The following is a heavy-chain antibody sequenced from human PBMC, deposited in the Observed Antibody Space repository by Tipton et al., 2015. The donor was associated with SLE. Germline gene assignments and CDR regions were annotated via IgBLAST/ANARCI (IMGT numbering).Heavy chain of an antibody. CDR3: ARERRHSSSWVEDAFDI. Sequence: TLSLTCAVYGGSFSGYYWSWIRQPAGKGLEWIGHIYTSGSTNYNPSLKSRVTISVDTSKNQFSLKLSSVTAADTAVYYCARERRHSSSWVEDAFDIWGQGTMVTVSS. D-gene: IGHD6-13*01. J-gene: IGHJ3*02. CDR2: IYTSGST. CDR1: GGSFSGYY. V-gene: IGHV4-4*07.